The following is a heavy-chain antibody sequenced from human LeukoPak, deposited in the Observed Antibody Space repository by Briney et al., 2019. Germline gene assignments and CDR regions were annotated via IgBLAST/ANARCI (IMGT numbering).Heavy chain of an antibody. J-gene: IGHJ4*02. V-gene: IGHV4-59*01. D-gene: IGHD6-19*01. Sequence: SETLSLTCTVSGDSIRSYFWSWIRQPPGKGLEWIGYIYHSGSTSYNPSLKSRVTISVDTSKNQFSLRLSSVTAADTAVYYCARVAKSSGWYTFDYWGQGTLVTVSS. CDR2: IYHSGST. CDR3: ARVAKSSGWYTFDY. CDR1: GDSIRSYF.